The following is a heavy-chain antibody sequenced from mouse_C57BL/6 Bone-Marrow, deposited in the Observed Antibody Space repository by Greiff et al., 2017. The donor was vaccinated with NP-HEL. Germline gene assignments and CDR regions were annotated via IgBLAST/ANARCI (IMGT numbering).Heavy chain of an antibody. CDR2: INPSTGGT. D-gene: IGHD2-4*01. V-gene: IGHV1-43*01. J-gene: IGHJ3*01. CDR1: GYSFTGYY. CDR3: ARSGDYEGFAY. Sequence: VEPGASVKISCKASGYSFTGYYMHWVKQSSEKSLEWIGEINPSTGGTSYNQKFKGKATLTVDKSSSTAYMQLKSLTSEDSAVYYCARSGDYEGFAYWGQGTLVTVSA.